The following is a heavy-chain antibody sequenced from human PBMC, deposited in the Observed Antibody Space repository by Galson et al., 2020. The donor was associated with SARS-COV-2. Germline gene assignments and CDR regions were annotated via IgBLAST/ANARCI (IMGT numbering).Heavy chain of an antibody. CDR2: PYYTTKWYH. Sequence: TCATPGDRKKKNSAAWNWIKQSPSNVPAWLARPYYTTKWYHDYAVSVQSRITINPDTSKNQFSLQLNSVTREYTAGYYCARATLVYEYVWGYYYKDVWGKGTTVTVSS. V-gene: IGHV6-1*01. CDR3: ARATLVYEYVWGYYYKDV. D-gene: IGHD3-16*01. J-gene: IGHJ6*03. CDR1: GDRKKKNSAA.